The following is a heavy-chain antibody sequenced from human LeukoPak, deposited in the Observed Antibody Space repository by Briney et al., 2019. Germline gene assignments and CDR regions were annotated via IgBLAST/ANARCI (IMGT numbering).Heavy chain of an antibody. D-gene: IGHD5-24*01. J-gene: IGHJ4*02. Sequence: GGSLRLSCAASGFTFSIYEMNCVRQAPGKGLEWVSYISSSGSNIYYADSVKGRFTISRDNAKNSLYLQMNSLRAEDTAVYYCARVESTRRDSLDYWGQGTLVTVSS. CDR2: ISSSGSNI. CDR1: GFTFSIYE. V-gene: IGHV3-48*03. CDR3: ARVESTRRDSLDY.